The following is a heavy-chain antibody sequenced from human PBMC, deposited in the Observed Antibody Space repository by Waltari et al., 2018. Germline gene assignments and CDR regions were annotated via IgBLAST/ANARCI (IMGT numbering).Heavy chain of an antibody. CDR3: ARDKDGYLKRDAFDI. J-gene: IGHJ3*02. V-gene: IGHV4-4*07. Sequence: QVQLQESGPGLVKPSETLSLTCTVSGGSLSSYYWSWNRQPAGKGLEWIGRIYTSGSTNYNPSLKSRVTISVDKSKNQFSLKLSSVTAADTAVYYCARDKDGYLKRDAFDIWGQGTMVTVSS. CDR2: IYTSGST. CDR1: GGSLSSYY. D-gene: IGHD5-12*01.